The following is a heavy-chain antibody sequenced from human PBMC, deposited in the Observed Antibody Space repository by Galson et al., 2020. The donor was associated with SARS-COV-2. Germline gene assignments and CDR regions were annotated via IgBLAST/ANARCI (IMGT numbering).Heavy chain of an antibody. D-gene: IGHD2-15*01. Sequence: ASVKVSFKASGYTFTSYGISWVRQAPGQGLEWMGWISAYNGNTNYAQKLQGRVTMTTDTSTSTAYMELRSLRSDDTAVYYCARAIVVVVAASDHYFYYGMDVWGQGTTVTVSS. CDR1: GYTFTSYG. CDR2: ISAYNGNT. J-gene: IGHJ6*02. V-gene: IGHV1-18*01. CDR3: ARAIVVVVAASDHYFYYGMDV.